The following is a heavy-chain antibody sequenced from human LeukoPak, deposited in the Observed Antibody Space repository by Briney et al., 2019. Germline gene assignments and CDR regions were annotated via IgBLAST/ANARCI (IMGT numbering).Heavy chain of an antibody. CDR3: ARETYSDGDSDY. Sequence: SETLSLTCTVSGYSISSGYYWGWIRQPPGKGLEWIGSIYHSGSTYYNPSLKSRVTISVDTSKNQFSLKLSSVTAADTAVYYCARETYSDGDSDYWGQGTLVTVSS. CDR2: IYHSGST. V-gene: IGHV4-38-2*02. D-gene: IGHD4-17*01. CDR1: GYSISSGYY. J-gene: IGHJ4*02.